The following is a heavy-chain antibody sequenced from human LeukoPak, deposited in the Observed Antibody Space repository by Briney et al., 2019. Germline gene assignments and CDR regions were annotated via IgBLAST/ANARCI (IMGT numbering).Heavy chain of an antibody. CDR2: IYYSGST. Sequence: SETLSLTCAVSGGSISGYYWNWIRQPPGKGLEWIGYIYYSGSTNYNPSLKSRVTMSLDTSKNQFSLKLSSVTAADTAVYHCARDSGSNFDYWGQGTLVTVSS. V-gene: IGHV4-59*01. CDR1: GGSISGYY. CDR3: ARDSGSNFDY. J-gene: IGHJ4*02. D-gene: IGHD2-15*01.